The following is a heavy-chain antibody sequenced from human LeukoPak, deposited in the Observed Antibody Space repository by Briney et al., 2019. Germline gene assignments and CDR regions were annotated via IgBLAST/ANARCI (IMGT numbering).Heavy chain of an antibody. CDR2: IYSGGST. CDR1: GFTVSNNY. J-gene: IGHJ4*02. CDR3: AREVPYSGYDSHFGY. Sequence: GGSLRLSCAASGFTVSNNYMSWVRQAPGKGLEWVSVIYSGGSTYYADSVKGRFTISRDNSKNTLYLQMNSPRAEDTAVYYCAREVPYSGYDSHFGYWGQGTLVTVSS. V-gene: IGHV3-53*01. D-gene: IGHD5-12*01.